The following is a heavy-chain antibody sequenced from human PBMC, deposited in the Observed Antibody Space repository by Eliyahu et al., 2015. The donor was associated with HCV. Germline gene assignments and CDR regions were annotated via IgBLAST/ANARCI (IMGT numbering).Heavy chain of an antibody. J-gene: IGHJ4*02. D-gene: IGHD3-22*01. CDR3: ARESYDSSGYSLPPDY. V-gene: IGHV4-31*03. CDR2: IYYSGST. Sequence: QVQLQESGPGLVKPSQTLSLTCTVSGGSIXXXGYYWSWIRQHPGKGLEWIGYIYYSGSTYYNPSLKSRVTISVDTSKNQFSLKLSSVTAADTAVYYCARESYDSSGYSLPPDYWGQGTLVTVSS. CDR1: GGSIXXXGYY.